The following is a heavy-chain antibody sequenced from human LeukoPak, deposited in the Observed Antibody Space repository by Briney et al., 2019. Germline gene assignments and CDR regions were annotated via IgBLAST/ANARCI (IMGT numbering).Heavy chain of an antibody. CDR3: ARVRYTNSDY. J-gene: IGHJ4*02. V-gene: IGHV3-48*03. Sequence: GGSLRLSCAASGFTFSSYEMNWVRQAPGKGMEWVSYISSSGSTIYYAVSVKGRFTIARDNAKNSLSLQMNSLRAEDTAVYYCARVRYTNSDYWGQGTLVTVSS. CDR2: ISSSGSTI. D-gene: IGHD4-11*01. CDR1: GFTFSSYE.